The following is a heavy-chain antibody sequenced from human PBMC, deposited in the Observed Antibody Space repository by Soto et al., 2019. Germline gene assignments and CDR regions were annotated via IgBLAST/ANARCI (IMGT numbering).Heavy chain of an antibody. D-gene: IGHD2-2*01. CDR1: GGTFSSYT. CDR2: IIPILGIA. CDR3: AMNPPIVVVPAAVDY. V-gene: IGHV1-69*02. J-gene: IGHJ4*02. Sequence: QVQLVQSGAEVKKPGSSVKVSCKASGGTFSSYTISWVRQAPGQGLEWMGRIIPILGIANYAQKFQGRITITADISSSTAYMELSNLRSEDTAVYYCAMNPPIVVVPAAVDYWGQGTLVTVSS.